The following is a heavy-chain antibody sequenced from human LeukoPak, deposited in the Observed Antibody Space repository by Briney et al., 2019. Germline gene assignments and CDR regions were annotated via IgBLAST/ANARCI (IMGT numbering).Heavy chain of an antibody. Sequence: ASVKVSCKASGYTFTGYYMHWVRQAAGQGLEWMGWINPNSGGTNYAQKFQGRVTMTRDTSISTAYMELSRLRSDDTAVYYCARAPDILTGYYNYYYYGMDVWGQGTTVTVSS. CDR1: GYTFTGYY. J-gene: IGHJ6*02. V-gene: IGHV1-2*02. CDR3: ARAPDILTGYYNYYYYGMDV. CDR2: INPNSGGT. D-gene: IGHD3-9*01.